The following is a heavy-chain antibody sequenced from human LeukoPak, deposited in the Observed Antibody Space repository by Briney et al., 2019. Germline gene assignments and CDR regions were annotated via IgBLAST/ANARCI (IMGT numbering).Heavy chain of an antibody. CDR1: GGSFSGYY. CDR2: INHSGST. CDR3: ARGGGYYMDV. D-gene: IGHD2-15*01. J-gene: IGHJ6*03. Sequence: SETLSLTCAVYGGSFSGYYWSWIRQPPGKGLEWIGEINHSGSTNYNPSLKSRVTISVDTSKNQFSLKLSSVTAADTAVYYCARGGGYYMDVWGKGTTVTVSS. V-gene: IGHV4-34*01.